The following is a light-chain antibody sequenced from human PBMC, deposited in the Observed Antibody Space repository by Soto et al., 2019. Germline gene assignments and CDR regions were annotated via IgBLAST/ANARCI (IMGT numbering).Light chain of an antibody. CDR1: QSVSSSY. CDR3: QQYGSSPSYT. CDR2: GAS. J-gene: IGKJ2*01. Sequence: EIVLTQSPGTLSLSPGERATLSCRASQSVSSSYLAWYQQKPGQAPRRLIYGASSRATGIPDRFSGSGSGKDFTLTISRLEPEDFAVYYCQQYGSSPSYTFGQGTKLEIK. V-gene: IGKV3-20*01.